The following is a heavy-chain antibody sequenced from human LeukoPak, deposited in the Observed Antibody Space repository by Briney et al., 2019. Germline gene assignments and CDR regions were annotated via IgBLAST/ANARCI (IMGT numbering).Heavy chain of an antibody. CDR3: ARIVLATEYYFDY. CDR2: IYHSGST. D-gene: IGHD3-16*02. CDR1: GGSISTYY. J-gene: IGHJ4*02. V-gene: IGHV4-59*01. Sequence: SETLSLTCTVSGGSISTYYWSWIRQPPGKGLEWIGYIYHSGSTNYNPSLKSRITISVDTSQNQFSLKLSSVTAADTAVYYCARIVLATEYYFDYWGQGTLVTVSS.